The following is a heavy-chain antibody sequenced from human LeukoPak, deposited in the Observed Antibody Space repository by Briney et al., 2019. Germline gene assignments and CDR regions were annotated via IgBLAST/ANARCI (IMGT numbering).Heavy chain of an antibody. D-gene: IGHD3-16*02. CDR1: GGSISSYY. Sequence: KPSETLSLTCTVSGGSISSYYWSWLRQPPGKGLEWIGYIYYSGSTNYNPSLKSRVTISVDTSKNQFSLKLSSVTAADTAVYYCARSPPYDYVWGSYRPFFDYWGQGTLVTVSS. J-gene: IGHJ4*02. CDR2: IYYSGST. V-gene: IGHV4-59*01. CDR3: ARSPPYDYVWGSYRPFFDY.